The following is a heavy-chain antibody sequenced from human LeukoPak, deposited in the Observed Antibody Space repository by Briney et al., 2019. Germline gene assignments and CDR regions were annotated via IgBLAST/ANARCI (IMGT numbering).Heavy chain of an antibody. CDR2: IYYSGST. Sequence: PSETLSLTCTVSGGSISSGGYYWSWIRQHPGKGLEWIGYIYYSGSTYYNPSLKSRVTISVDTSKNQFSLKLSSVTAADTAVYYCARESMVRGVMYYFDYWGQGTLVTVSS. D-gene: IGHD3-10*01. CDR1: GGSISSGGYY. V-gene: IGHV4-31*03. J-gene: IGHJ4*02. CDR3: ARESMVRGVMYYFDY.